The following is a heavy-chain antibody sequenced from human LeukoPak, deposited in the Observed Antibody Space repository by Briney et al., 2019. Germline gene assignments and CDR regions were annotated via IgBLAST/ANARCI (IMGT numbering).Heavy chain of an antibody. D-gene: IGHD6-6*01. J-gene: IGHJ6*02. Sequence: ASVKVSCKASGYTFTGYYMHWVRQAPGQGLEWMGWINPNSGGTNYAQKFQGWVTMTRDTSISTAYMELSRLRSDDTAVYYCARPYSSSSYYYGMDVWGQGTTVTVSS. CDR2: INPNSGGT. CDR1: GYTFTGYY. CDR3: ARPYSSSSYYYGMDV. V-gene: IGHV1-2*04.